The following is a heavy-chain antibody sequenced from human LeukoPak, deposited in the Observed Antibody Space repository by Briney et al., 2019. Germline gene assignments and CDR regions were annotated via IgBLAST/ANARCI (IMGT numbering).Heavy chain of an antibody. J-gene: IGHJ4*02. CDR1: GFAFGTYS. V-gene: IGHV3-21*01. Sequence: GGSLRLSCAASGFAFGTYSMNWVRQAPGKGLEWVSSVSTAGSFIYYADSVKGRFTISRDDAKNSLYLQMNSLRAEDTAVYYCARDGIFDFWGQGTLVTVSS. CDR3: ARDGIFDF. CDR2: VSTAGSFI.